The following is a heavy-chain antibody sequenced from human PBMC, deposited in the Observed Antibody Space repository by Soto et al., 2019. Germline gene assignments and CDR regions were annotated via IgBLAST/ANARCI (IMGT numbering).Heavy chain of an antibody. J-gene: IGHJ5*02. V-gene: IGHV1-2*02. CDR2: INPNSGGT. CDR3: ARVRSYSISWFDP. D-gene: IGHD1-26*01. CDR1: GYTFTGYY. Sequence: GASVKVSCKASGYTFTGYYMHWVRQAPGQGLEWMGWINPNSGGTNYAQKFQGRVTMTRDTSISTAYMELSRLRSDDTAVYYCARVRSYSISWFDPRGQGTLVTVSS.